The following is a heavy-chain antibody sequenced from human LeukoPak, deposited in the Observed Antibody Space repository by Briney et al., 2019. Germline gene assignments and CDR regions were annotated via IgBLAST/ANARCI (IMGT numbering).Heavy chain of an antibody. CDR2: IGYDGSSK. CDR3: AKEFGGLGGLFDI. D-gene: IGHD3-16*01. J-gene: IGHJ3*02. Sequence: GGSLRLSCAASGFTFSNYGIHWVRQAPGKGLDWVAFIGYDGSSKYYVESVKGRFTISRDNSKNTLYLQMNSLRAEDTAVYYCAKEFGGLGGLFDIWGQGMMVTVSS. CDR1: GFTFSNYG. V-gene: IGHV3-30*02.